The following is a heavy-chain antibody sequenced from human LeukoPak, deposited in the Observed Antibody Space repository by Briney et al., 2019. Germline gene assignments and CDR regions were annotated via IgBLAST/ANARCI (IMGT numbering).Heavy chain of an antibody. Sequence: SETLSLTCTVSGGSISGHYWNWIRQSPEKGLEWIGYIYYSGTINYNPSLKARVTMSIDTSKNQFSLKLSSVTAADTAVYYCARDVGASNFDYWGQGILVTVSS. V-gene: IGHV4-59*11. CDR2: IYYSGTI. J-gene: IGHJ4*02. D-gene: IGHD1-26*01. CDR1: GGSISGHY. CDR3: ARDVGASNFDY.